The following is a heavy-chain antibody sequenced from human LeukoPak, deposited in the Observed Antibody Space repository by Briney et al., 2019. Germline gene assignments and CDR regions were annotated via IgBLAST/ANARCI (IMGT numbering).Heavy chain of an antibody. CDR1: GFTFSSYS. V-gene: IGHV3-48*04. J-gene: IGHJ4*02. CDR2: ISSSSSTI. D-gene: IGHD3-22*01. Sequence: QSGGSLRLSCAASGFTFSSYSMNWVRQAPGKGLEWVSYISSSSSTIYYADSVKGRFTISRDNAKNSLYLQMNSLRAEDTAVYYCARDQYYYDSSAPPLYWGQGTLVTVSS. CDR3: ARDQYYYDSSAPPLY.